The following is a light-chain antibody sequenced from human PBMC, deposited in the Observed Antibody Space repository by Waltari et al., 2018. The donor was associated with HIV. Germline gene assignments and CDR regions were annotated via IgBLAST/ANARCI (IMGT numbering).Light chain of an antibody. J-gene: IGKJ2*01. CDR2: EVS. CDR1: QSLKHTDGKTY. CDR3: MQTLHLLYT. Sequence: DIVMTQTPPSLSVTPGPPPSFPCHSSQSLKHTDGKTYLDWYLQRPGQSPQVLIYEVSKRYAGVPDRFSGSGSGTQCTLKIARVEAEDVGSYYCMQTLHLLYTFGQGTKLEIK. V-gene: IGKV2D-29*02.